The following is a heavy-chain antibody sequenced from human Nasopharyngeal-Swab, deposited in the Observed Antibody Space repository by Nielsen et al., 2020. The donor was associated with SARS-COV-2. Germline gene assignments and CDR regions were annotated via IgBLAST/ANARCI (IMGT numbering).Heavy chain of an antibody. D-gene: IGHD6-13*01. CDR1: VGSISSYY. V-gene: IGHV4-59*13. Sequence: GSLRLSCTVSVGSISSYYWSWIRQPPGKGLEWIGYVYYSGSSNYNPSLKSRVTISVDTSKNQFSLKLNSVTAADTAVYYCAGDGVVYTSSWYGDNWFDPWGQGTLVTVSS. CDR3: AGDGVVYTSSWYGDNWFDP. CDR2: VYYSGSS. J-gene: IGHJ5*02.